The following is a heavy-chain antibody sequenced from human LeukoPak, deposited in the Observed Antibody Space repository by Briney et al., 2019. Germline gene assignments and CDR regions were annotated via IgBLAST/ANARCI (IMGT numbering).Heavy chain of an antibody. CDR2: IYSSGST. CDR3: ARYEAVAGVFDY. V-gene: IGHV4-61*02. Sequence: SQTLSLTCTVSSGSINSGSYYWNWIRQPAGKGLEWIGRIYSSGSTNYNPSLKSRVTISVDTSKNQFSLKLSSVTAADTAVYYCARYEAVAGVFDYWGQGTLVTVSS. D-gene: IGHD6-19*01. J-gene: IGHJ4*02. CDR1: SGSINSGSYY.